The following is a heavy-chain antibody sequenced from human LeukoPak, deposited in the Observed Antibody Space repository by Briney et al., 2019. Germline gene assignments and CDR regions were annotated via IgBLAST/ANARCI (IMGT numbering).Heavy chain of an antibody. V-gene: IGHV1-2*02. CDR3: ARVLRYFAAGMDV. CDR2: INPHTGGT. J-gene: IGHJ6*02. CDR1: GYTFTGYY. Sequence: ASVKVSCKASGYTFTGYYIHWVRQAPGQGLEWMGCINPHTGGTNYTQNFQGRVTVTTDTSISTAYMELSRLRSDDTAVYYCARVLRYFAAGMDVWGQGTTVTVSS. D-gene: IGHD3-9*01.